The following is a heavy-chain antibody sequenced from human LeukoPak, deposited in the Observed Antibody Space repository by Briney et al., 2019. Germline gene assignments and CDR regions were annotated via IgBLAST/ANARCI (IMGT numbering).Heavy chain of an antibody. V-gene: IGHV3-23*01. D-gene: IGHD3-3*01. CDR1: GFTFSSYA. CDR3: AKDRITIFGVVIIPVALFDY. Sequence: GGSLRLSCAASGFTFSSYAMSWVRQAPGKGLEWVSAISGSGGSTYYADSVKGRFTISRDNSKNTLYLQMNSLRAEDTAVYYCAKDRITIFGVVIIPVALFDYWGQGTLVTVSS. J-gene: IGHJ4*02. CDR2: ISGSGGST.